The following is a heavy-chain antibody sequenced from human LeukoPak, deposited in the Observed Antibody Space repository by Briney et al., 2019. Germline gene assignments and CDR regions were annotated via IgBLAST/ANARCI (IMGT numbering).Heavy chain of an antibody. V-gene: IGHV3-23*01. CDR3: AKAFGYSYGAPGN. J-gene: IGHJ4*02. CDR1: GFTFSSYA. Sequence: GGSQRLSCAASGFTFSSYAMSWVRQAPGKGLEWVSAISGSGGSTYYADSVKGRFTISRDNSKNTLYLQMNSLRAEDTAVYYCAKAFGYSYGAPGNWGQGTLVTVSS. CDR2: ISGSGGST. D-gene: IGHD5-18*01.